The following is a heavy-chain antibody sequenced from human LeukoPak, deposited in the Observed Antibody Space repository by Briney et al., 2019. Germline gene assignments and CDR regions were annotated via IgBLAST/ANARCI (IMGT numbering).Heavy chain of an antibody. V-gene: IGHV5-51*01. J-gene: IGHJ6*03. D-gene: IGHD6-6*01. CDR1: GYSFTSYW. CDR2: IYPGDSDT. CDR3: ARTPHLYSSSSFYYYYMDV. Sequence: GESLKISCKGSGYSFTSYWIGWVRQMPGKGLEWMGIIYPGDSDTRYSPSFQGQVTISADKSISTAYLQWSSLKASDTATYYCARTPHLYSSSSFYYYYMDVWGKGTTVTVSS.